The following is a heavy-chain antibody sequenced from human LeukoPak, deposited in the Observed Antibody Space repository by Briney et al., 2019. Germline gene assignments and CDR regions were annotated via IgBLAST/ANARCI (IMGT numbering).Heavy chain of an antibody. J-gene: IGHJ4*02. V-gene: IGHV1-69*05. CDR1: GDTFSFYA. CDR3: ARGLGKHYYGSGPN. Sequence: AASVKVSCKAYGDTFSFYALSWVRQAPGQRLEWMGGYIPIFTRTDYAERFQGRVTITTDESTSTAYMELSSLRSEDTAVYYCARGLGKHYYGSGPNWGQGTLVTVSS. D-gene: IGHD3-10*01. CDR2: YIPIFTRT.